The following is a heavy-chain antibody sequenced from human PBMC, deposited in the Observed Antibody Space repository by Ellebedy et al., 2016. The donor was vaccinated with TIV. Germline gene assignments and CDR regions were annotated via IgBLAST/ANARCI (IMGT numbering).Heavy chain of an antibody. CDR3: ATPEGSGSYQGGYFDL. CDR2: FDPEDGET. D-gene: IGHD3-10*01. Sequence: ASVKVSCKVSGYTLTELSMHWARQAPGKGLEWMGGFDPEDGETIYAQKFQGRVTMTEDTSTDTAYMELSSLRSEDTAVYYCATPEGSGSYQGGYFDLWGRGTLVTVSS. J-gene: IGHJ2*01. CDR1: GYTLTELS. V-gene: IGHV1-24*01.